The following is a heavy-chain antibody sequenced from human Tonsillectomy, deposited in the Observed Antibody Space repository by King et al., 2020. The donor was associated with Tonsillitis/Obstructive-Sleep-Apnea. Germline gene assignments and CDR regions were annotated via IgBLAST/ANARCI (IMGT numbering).Heavy chain of an antibody. D-gene: IGHD3-10*01. CDR3: AKHETYGSGSYYNYWYFDL. CDR2: ISGSGGST. V-gene: IGHV3-23*04. CDR1: GFTFSSYA. J-gene: IGHJ2*01. Sequence: QLVQSGGGLVQPGGSLRLSCAASGFTFSSYAMSWVRQAPGKGLEWVSAISGSGGSTYYADAVKGRFTISRDNSKNTLYLQMNSLRAEDTAVYYCAKHETYGSGSYYNYWYFDLWGRGTLVTVSS.